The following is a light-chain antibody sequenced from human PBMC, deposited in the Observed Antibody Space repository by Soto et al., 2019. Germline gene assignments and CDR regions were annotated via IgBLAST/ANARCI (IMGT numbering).Light chain of an antibody. CDR2: EVS. CDR3: SSYTSSSPYV. J-gene: IGLJ1*01. CDR1: SSDVGGYNY. V-gene: IGLV2-14*01. Sequence: QSVLTQPASVSGSPGQSITISCTGTSSDVGGYNYVSWYQQHPGKAPKLMIYEVSNRPSGVSNRFSGSKSDNTASLTISGLQAEDEADYYCSSYTSSSPYVFGTGTKVTVL.